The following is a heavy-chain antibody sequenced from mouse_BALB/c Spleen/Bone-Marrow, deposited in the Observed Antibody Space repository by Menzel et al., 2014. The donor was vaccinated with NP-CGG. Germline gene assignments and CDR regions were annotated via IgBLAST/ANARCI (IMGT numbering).Heavy chain of an antibody. J-gene: IGHJ3*01. Sequence: VQLQQPGPELVKPGASVKISCKASGYTFTDYNIHWVKQSQGMSLEWIGYIFPLNGDIGYNQKFKIKATLTVDNSSNTAYMEFRSLTSDDSAVYYCVRGGPWFVYWGQGTLVTVSA. D-gene: IGHD3-3*01. V-gene: IGHV1S29*02. CDR3: VRGGPWFVY. CDR2: IFPLNGDI. CDR1: GYTFTDYN.